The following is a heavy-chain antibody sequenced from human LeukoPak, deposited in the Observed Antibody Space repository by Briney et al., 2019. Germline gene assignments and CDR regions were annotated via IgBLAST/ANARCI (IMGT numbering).Heavy chain of an antibody. V-gene: IGHV3-7*01. CDR3: ALSTYSSSPS. Sequence: VWSFARYRAASGFAGSDHWRIWERQGQRQGVEWVANINQDESKKYYVDSVEGRFTISRDNAKNSLYLQMNSLRAEDTALYYCALSTYSSSPSWGQGTLVTVSS. D-gene: IGHD6-6*01. CDR2: INQDESKK. CDR1: GFAGSDHW. J-gene: IGHJ5*02.